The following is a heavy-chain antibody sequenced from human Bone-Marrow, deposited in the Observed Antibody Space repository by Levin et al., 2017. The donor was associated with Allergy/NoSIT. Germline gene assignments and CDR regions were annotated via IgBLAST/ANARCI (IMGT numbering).Heavy chain of an antibody. V-gene: IGHV4-59*08. CDR1: GGSIGTDY. D-gene: IGHD6-19*01. Sequence: SQTLSLTCSVSGGSIGTDYWSWIRQSPGKGLEWIGYIYHSGTTNSNPSLKSRVTISVDTSRNQFSLKMTSMTAADTAVYFCARNADYSSGSMNPFDVWGPWIMVTVSS. CDR2: IYHSGTT. CDR3: ARNADYSSGSMNPFDV. J-gene: IGHJ3*01.